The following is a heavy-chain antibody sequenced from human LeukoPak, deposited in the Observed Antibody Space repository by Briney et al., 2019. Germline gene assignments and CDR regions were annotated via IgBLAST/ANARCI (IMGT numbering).Heavy chain of an antibody. CDR3: ARLEYYDFWSGYFYY. CDR1: GGSISSYY. Sequence: SETLSLTCTVSGGSISSYYWSWIRQPPGKGLEWIGYIYYSGSTNYNPSLKSRVTISVDTSKNQFSLKLSSVTAADTAVYYCARLEYYDFWSGYFYYWGQGTLVTVSS. D-gene: IGHD3-3*01. J-gene: IGHJ4*02. V-gene: IGHV4-59*01. CDR2: IYYSGST.